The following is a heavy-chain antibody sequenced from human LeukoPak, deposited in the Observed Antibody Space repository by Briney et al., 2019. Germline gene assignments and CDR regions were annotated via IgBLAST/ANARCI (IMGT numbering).Heavy chain of an antibody. D-gene: IGHD3-22*01. J-gene: IGHJ4*02. CDR3: ARGLYYYDSSGYYYLGY. CDR1: GFTFDDYG. CDR2: INWNGGST. Sequence: PGGSLRLSCAASGFTFDDYGMSWVRQAPGKGLEWVSGINWNGGSTGYADSVKGRFTISRDNAKNSLYLQMNSLRAEDTALYYCARGLYYYDSSGYYYLGYWGRGTLVTVSS. V-gene: IGHV3-20*04.